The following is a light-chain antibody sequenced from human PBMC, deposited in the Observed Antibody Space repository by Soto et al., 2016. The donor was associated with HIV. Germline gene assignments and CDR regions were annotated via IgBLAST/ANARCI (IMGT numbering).Light chain of an antibody. CDR3: QAWDSSTGV. V-gene: IGLV3-27*01. CDR2: KDS. J-gene: IGLJ1*01. CDR1: VLAKKY. Sequence: SYELTQPSSVSVSPGQTARITCSGDVLAKKYARWFQQKPGQAPVLVIYKDSERPSGIPERFSGSSSGTTVTLTISGAQVEDEADYYCQAWDSSTGVFGTGTKVTVL.